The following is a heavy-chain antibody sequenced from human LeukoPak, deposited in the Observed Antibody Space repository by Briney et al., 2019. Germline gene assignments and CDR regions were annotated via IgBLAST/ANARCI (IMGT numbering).Heavy chain of an antibody. Sequence: ASVKVSCTASGYTFSDYYIHWLRQAPGQGLEWMGWINTNTGNPTYAQGFTGRFVFSLDTSVSTAYLQISSLKAEDTAVYYCARLRVYGSGTREYWFDPWGQGTLVTVSS. CDR1: GYTFSDYY. CDR2: INTNTGNP. D-gene: IGHD3-10*01. J-gene: IGHJ5*02. CDR3: ARLRVYGSGTREYWFDP. V-gene: IGHV7-4-1*02.